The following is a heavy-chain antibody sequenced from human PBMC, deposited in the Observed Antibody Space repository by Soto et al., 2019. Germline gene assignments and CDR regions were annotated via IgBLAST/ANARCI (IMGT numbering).Heavy chain of an antibody. CDR1: GLTFSSSA. Sequence: EVQLLESGGGLVQPGGSLRLSCTASGLTFSSSAMSWVRQAPGKGLEWVSLISASGRSTDYADSVKGRFTISRDNSKSTVYLQMNSLRPDDTPLYYCARDPPREQLQTDYGMAVWGQGTTVTVSS. D-gene: IGHD1-1*01. J-gene: IGHJ6*02. V-gene: IGHV3-23*01. CDR3: ARDPPREQLQTDYGMAV. CDR2: ISASGRST.